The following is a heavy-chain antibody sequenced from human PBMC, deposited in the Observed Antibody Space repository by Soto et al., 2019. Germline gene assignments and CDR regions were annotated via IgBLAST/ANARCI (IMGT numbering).Heavy chain of an antibody. V-gene: IGHV1-46*01. CDR3: ARVGVYDSSGYLPFDY. D-gene: IGHD3-22*01. J-gene: IGHJ4*02. Sequence: ASVKVSCKAPGYTFTSYYMHWVRQAPGQGLEWMGIINPSGGSTSYAQKFQGRVTMTRDTSTSTVYMELSSLRSEDTAVYYCARVGVYDSSGYLPFDYWGQGTLVTVSS. CDR1: GYTFTSYY. CDR2: INPSGGST.